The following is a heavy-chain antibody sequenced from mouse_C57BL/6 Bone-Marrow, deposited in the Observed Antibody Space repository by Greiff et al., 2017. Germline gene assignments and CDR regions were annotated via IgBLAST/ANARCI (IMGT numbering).Heavy chain of an antibody. CDR3: ARGPYDYDGDFDY. J-gene: IGHJ2*01. Sequence: EVQLQQSGPELVKPGASVKISCKASGYSFTGYYMNWVKQSPEKSLEWIGEINPSTGGTTYNQKFKAKATLTVDKSSSTAYMQLKSLTSEDSAVYYCARGPYDYDGDFDYWGQGTTLTVSS. D-gene: IGHD2-4*01. V-gene: IGHV1-42*01. CDR1: GYSFTGYY. CDR2: INPSTGGT.